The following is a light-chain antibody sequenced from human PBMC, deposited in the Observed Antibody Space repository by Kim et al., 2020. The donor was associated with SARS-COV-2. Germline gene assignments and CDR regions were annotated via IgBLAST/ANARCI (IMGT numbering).Light chain of an antibody. V-gene: IGLV3-1*01. CDR2: QDS. J-gene: IGLJ3*02. CDR1: KLGDKY. Sequence: SYELTQPPSVSVSPGQTASITCSGDKLGDKYACWYQQKPGQSPVLVIYQDSKRPSGIPERFSGSNSGNTANLTISGTQAMDEADYYCQAWDSSTAPWVFGGGTQLTVL. CDR3: QAWDSSTAPWV.